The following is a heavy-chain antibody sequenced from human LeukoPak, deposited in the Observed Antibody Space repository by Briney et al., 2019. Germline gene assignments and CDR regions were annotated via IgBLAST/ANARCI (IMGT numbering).Heavy chain of an antibody. Sequence: LRLSCAASGFTFSSYSMNWIRQPPGQGLEWIGYIYYSGSTYYNPSLKSRVTISVDTSKNQFSLKLSSVTAADTAVYYCASYMITFGGVIADAFDIWGQGTMVTVSS. J-gene: IGHJ3*02. CDR3: ASYMITFGGVIADAFDI. D-gene: IGHD3-16*02. CDR1: GFTFSSYS. CDR2: IYYSGST. V-gene: IGHV4-30-4*08.